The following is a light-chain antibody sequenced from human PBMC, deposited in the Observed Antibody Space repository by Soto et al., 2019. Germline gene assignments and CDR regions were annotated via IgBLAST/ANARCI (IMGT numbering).Light chain of an antibody. CDR3: AAWDDSLNGVV. CDR1: SSNIGNNA. Sequence: QSVLTQPPSVSEAPRQRVTISCSGSSSNIGNNAVNWYQQLPGKAPKLLIYYDDLLPSGVSDRFSGSKSGTSASLAISGLKYEEEADYYCAAWDDSLNGVVFGGGTKLTVL. CDR2: YDD. V-gene: IGLV1-36*01. J-gene: IGLJ2*01.